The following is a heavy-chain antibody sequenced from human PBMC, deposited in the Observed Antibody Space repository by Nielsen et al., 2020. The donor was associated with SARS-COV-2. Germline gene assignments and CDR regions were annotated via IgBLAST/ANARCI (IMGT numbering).Heavy chain of an antibody. CDR3: AREGDCSNGICYSRGIDV. J-gene: IGHJ6*03. Sequence: SETLSLTCTVSSGSIGSYYWNWIRQPPGKGLEWIGFIYHSGSTNYNPSLRSRVTISVDRSKNQFSLKLSSVTAADTAVYFCAREGDCSNGICYSRGIDVWGKGTTVTVS. D-gene: IGHD2-8*01. CDR2: IYHSGST. V-gene: IGHV4-59*01. CDR1: SGSIGSYY.